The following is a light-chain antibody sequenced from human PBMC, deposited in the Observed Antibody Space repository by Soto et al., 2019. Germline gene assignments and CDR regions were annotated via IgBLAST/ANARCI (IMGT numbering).Light chain of an antibody. J-gene: IGLJ1*01. CDR3: SSYAGSSNV. CDR1: SSDVGGYNY. V-gene: IGLV2-8*01. CDR2: EVN. Sequence: QSVLAQPPSASGSPGRSVAISCTGTSSDVGGYNYVSWYQQHPGKAPKLMIYEVNKRPSGVPDRFSGSKSGNTASLTVSGLQAEDEADYYCSSYAGSSNVFGTGTKGTVL.